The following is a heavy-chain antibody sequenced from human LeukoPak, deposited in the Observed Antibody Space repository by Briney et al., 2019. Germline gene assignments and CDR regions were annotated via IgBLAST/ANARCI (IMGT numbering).Heavy chain of an antibody. D-gene: IGHD3-3*01. CDR1: GGTFSSYA. CDR3: ARVQLGAMVLGEARKIFGFDY. J-gene: IGHJ4*02. CDR2: IIPIFGTA. Sequence: ASVKVSCKASGGTFSSYAISWVRQAPGQGLEWMGGIIPIFGTANYAQKFQGRVTITADESTSTAYMELSSLRSEDTAVYYCARVQLGAMVLGEARKIFGFDYWGQGTLVTVSS. V-gene: IGHV1-69*13.